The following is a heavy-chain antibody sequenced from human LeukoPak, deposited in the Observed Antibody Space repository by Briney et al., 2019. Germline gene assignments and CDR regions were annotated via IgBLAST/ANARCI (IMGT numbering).Heavy chain of an antibody. D-gene: IGHD5/OR15-5a*01. CDR1: GYTFTSYG. V-gene: IGHV1-18*01. CDR3: AGVSTASLYYYYGMDV. J-gene: IGHJ6*02. CDR2: ISAYNGNT. Sequence: GASVRVSCKASGYTFTSYGISWVRQAPGQGLEWMGWISAYNGNTNYAQKLQGRVTMTTDTSTSTAYMELRRLRSDDTAVYYCAGVSTASLYYYYGMDVWGQGTTVTVSS.